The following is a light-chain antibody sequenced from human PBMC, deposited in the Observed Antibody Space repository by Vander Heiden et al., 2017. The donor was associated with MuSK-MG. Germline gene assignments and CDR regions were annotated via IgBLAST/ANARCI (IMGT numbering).Light chain of an antibody. CDR3: QQDNSRWT. J-gene: IGKJ1*01. Sequence: DIQMTQSPSTLSASVGDRVTITCRASQSISSWLAWYQQKPGKAPKLLIYKASSLESGVPSRFSGSGSGTEFTLTTSSLQPDDFATYYCQQDNSRWTFGQGTKVEIK. V-gene: IGKV1-5*03. CDR1: QSISSW. CDR2: KAS.